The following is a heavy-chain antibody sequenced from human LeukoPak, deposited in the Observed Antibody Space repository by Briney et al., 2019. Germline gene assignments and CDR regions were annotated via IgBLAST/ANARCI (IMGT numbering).Heavy chain of an antibody. J-gene: IGHJ6*03. CDR3: ARHMSAAVAGNNYYYYMDV. Sequence: GESLKISCKGSGYSFTSYWIGWVRQMPGKGLEWMAIIYPGDSDTRYSPSFQGQVTISADKSISTAYLQWSSLKASDTAMYYCARHMSAAVAGNNYYYYMDVWGKGTTVTVSS. CDR2: IYPGDSDT. V-gene: IGHV5-51*01. D-gene: IGHD6-19*01. CDR1: GYSFTSYW.